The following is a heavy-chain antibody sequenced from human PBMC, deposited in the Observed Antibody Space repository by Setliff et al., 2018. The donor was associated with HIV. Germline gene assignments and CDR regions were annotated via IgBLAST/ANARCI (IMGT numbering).Heavy chain of an antibody. J-gene: IGHJ4*02. V-gene: IGHV3-49*04. CDR2: IGSTDYGGPP. CDR3: TKGARAPDY. Sequence: PGGSLRLSCAASGFTFSSYAMHWVRQAPGKGLEWVGFIGSTDYGGPPEYAASVKGRFTISRDNSKSIAYLQMDSLKTEDTAVYFCTKGARAPDYWGQGSLVTVSS. CDR1: GFTFSSYA.